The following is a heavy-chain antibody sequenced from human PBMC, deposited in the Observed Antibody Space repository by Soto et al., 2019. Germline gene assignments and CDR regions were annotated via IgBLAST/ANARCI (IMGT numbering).Heavy chain of an antibody. CDR3: ARGAFHNYYVDY. CDR1: GFTFSTYW. CDR2: IKGDGSTT. J-gene: IGHJ4*02. D-gene: IGHD3-3*02. V-gene: IGHV3-74*01. Sequence: EVQLVESGGDSVQPGGSLRLSCAASGFTFSTYWMHWVRQAPGEGLVWVSRIKGDGSTTSSADSVEGRFTISRDNAKNTVYLDMNSLRADDTAVYYCARGAFHNYYVDYWGQGTLVTVSS.